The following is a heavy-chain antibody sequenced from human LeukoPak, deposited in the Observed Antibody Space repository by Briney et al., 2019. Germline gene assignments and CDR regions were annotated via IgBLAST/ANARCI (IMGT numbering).Heavy chain of an antibody. CDR2: IYSSGRP. Sequence: PSETLSLTCTVSGGSIISGTYYWSWIRQPAGKALEWIGRIYSSGRPSYNPSLESRVTISIDTSKNQFSLKLSSVTAADTAVYYCARGATYYYDSSGYYIHLYYYYYYMDVWGKGTTVTVSS. CDR1: GGSIISGTYY. CDR3: ARGATYYYDSSGYYIHLYYYYYYMDV. D-gene: IGHD3-22*01. J-gene: IGHJ6*03. V-gene: IGHV4-61*02.